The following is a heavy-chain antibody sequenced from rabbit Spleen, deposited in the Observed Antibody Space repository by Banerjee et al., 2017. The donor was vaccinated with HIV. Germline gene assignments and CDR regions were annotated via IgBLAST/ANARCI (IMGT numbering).Heavy chain of an antibody. CDR2: IDPVFGIT. D-gene: IGHD8-1*01. Sequence: QSLEESGGDLVKPGASLTLTCTASGLSLSSYYMNWVRQAPGKGLEWIGYIDPVFGITYYANWVNGRFSISRENAQNTVFLQMTSLTAADTATYFCARDGTGGSYFALWGQGTLVTVS. CDR3: ARDGTGGSYFAL. V-gene: IGHV1S40*01. CDR1: GLSLSSYY. J-gene: IGHJ4*01.